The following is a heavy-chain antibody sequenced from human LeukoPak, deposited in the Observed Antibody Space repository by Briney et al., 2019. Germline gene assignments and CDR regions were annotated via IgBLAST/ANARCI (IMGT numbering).Heavy chain of an antibody. CDR1: GFTFSNYW. V-gene: IGHV3-7*01. Sequence: GGSLRLSCVVSGFTFSNYWMSWVRQAPGKGLQWVANIKQDGSEKYYVDSVKGRFTISRDNAKNSLYLQMNSLRAEDTAVYYCARDPHPYCTNGVCSPYFDYWGQGTLVTVSS. J-gene: IGHJ4*02. CDR3: ARDPHPYCTNGVCSPYFDY. D-gene: IGHD2-8*01. CDR2: IKQDGSEK.